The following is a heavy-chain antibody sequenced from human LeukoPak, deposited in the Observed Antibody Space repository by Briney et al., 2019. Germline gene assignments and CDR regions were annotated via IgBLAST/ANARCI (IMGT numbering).Heavy chain of an antibody. CDR2: IYYSGST. J-gene: IGHJ4*02. D-gene: IGHD2-2*02. CDR1: GGSISSYY. V-gene: IGHV4-59*01. Sequence: SETLSLTCTVSGGSISSYYWSWIRQPPGKGLEWIGYIYYSGSTNYNPSLKSRVTISVDTSKNQFSLKLSSVTAADTAVYYCAREICSSTSCYTDYWGLGTLVTVSS. CDR3: AREICSSTSCYTDY.